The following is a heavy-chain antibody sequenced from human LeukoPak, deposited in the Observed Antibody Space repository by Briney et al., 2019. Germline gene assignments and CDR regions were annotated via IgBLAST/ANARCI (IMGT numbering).Heavy chain of an antibody. CDR1: GYTFTVYS. CDR2: INPNSGGT. D-gene: IGHD6-13*01. J-gene: IGHJ5*02. V-gene: IGHV1-2*02. CDR3: ARDPSSSWYLFGFWFDP. Sequence: ASGKLSCKASGYTFTVYSMRWVRQAPGQGLGWVGWINPNSGGTNYAQKFQGRVTMTRDTSISTAYMELSRLRSDDTAVYYCARDPSSSWYLFGFWFDPWGQGTLVTVSS.